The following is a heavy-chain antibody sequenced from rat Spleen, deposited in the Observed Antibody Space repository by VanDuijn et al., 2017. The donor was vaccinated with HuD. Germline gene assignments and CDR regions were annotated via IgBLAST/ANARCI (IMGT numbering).Heavy chain of an antibody. D-gene: IGHD5-1*01. V-gene: IGHV5-31*01. Sequence: EVQLVESGGGLVQPGRSLKLSCAASGFTFSNYDMAWIRQAPGKGLEWVASITNTGGSTYYPDSVKGRFTISRDNAKSTLYLQMNSLRSEDTATYYCTRLTGSLGYFDYWGQGVMVTVSS. J-gene: IGHJ2*01. CDR3: TRLTGSLGYFDY. CDR1: GFTFSNYD. CDR2: ITNTGGST.